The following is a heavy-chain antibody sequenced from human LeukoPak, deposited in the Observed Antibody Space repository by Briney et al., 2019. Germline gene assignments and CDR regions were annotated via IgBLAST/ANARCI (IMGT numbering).Heavy chain of an antibody. CDR1: GGSFSGYY. D-gene: IGHD3-3*01. J-gene: IGHJ5*02. CDR2: INHSGST. CDR3: ARTTIFGVVPRWFDP. V-gene: IGHV4-34*01. Sequence: PSETLSLTCAVYGGSFSGYYWSWIRQPPGKGLEWIGEINHSGSTNYNPSLKSRVTISVDTSKNQFSLKLSSVTAADTAVYYCARTTIFGVVPRWFDPWGQGTLVTVSS.